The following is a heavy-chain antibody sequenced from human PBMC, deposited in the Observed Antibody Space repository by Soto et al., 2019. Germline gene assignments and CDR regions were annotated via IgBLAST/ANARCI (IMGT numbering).Heavy chain of an antibody. CDR1: GFSLSTSGVG. Sequence: QITLKESGPTLVRPTQTLTLTCAFSGFSLSTSGVGVGWIRQPPGKALEWLAVIYWDDSKHYSPSLRRRLTITKHTSKTQVVLTMTNMDPMDTGTYYCAHKGPEDWPLDYWGQGTLVTVSS. D-gene: IGHD3-9*01. CDR2: IYWDDSK. V-gene: IGHV2-5*02. CDR3: AHKGPEDWPLDY. J-gene: IGHJ4*02.